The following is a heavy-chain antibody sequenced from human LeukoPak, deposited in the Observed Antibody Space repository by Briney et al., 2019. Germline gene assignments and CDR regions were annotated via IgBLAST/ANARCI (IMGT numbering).Heavy chain of an antibody. CDR1: GFTFSSYS. V-gene: IGHV3-48*01. D-gene: IGHD3-3*01. CDR2: ISSSSSTI. J-gene: IGHJ6*02. Sequence: GGSLRLSCAASGFTFSSYSMNWVRQAPGKGLEWVSYISSSSSTIYYADSVKGRFTISRDNAKNSLYLQMNSLRAEDTAVYYCASQDFWSGYYYYGMDVWGQGTTVTVSS. CDR3: ASQDFWSGYYYYGMDV.